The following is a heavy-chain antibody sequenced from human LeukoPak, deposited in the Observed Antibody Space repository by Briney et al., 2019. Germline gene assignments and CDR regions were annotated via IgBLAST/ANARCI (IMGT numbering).Heavy chain of an antibody. Sequence: ASVKVSCKASGYSFNDYYIHWARQAPGQGLEWMGWINPNRGGTSYAQKFQGRVTMTRDTSITTAYMELSSLRSDDTAMYYCARFAWVTMVRGVNSWFDPWGQGTLVTVSS. V-gene: IGHV1-2*02. CDR1: GYSFNDYY. D-gene: IGHD3-10*01. CDR2: INPNRGGT. CDR3: ARFAWVTMVRGVNSWFDP. J-gene: IGHJ5*02.